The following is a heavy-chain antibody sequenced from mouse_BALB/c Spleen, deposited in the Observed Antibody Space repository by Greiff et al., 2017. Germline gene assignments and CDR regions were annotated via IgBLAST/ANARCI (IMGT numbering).Heavy chain of an antibody. CDR3: TRLDLYAMDY. Sequence: QVQLQQPGAELVRPGASVKLSCKASGYTFTSYWINWVKQRPGQGLEWIGNIYPSDSYTNYNQKFKDKATLTVDKSSSTAYMQLSSPTSEDSAVYYCTRLDLYAMDYWGQGTSVTVSS. CDR2: IYPSDSYT. J-gene: IGHJ4*01. V-gene: IGHV1-69*02. CDR1: GYTFTSYW.